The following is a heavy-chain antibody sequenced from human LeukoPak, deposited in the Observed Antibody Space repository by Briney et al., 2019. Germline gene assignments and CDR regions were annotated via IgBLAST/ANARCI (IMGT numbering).Heavy chain of an antibody. CDR3: TRESYGLSFDY. J-gene: IGHJ4*02. CDR1: GFTFGDYA. CDR2: IRSKAYGGTT. Sequence: PGGSLRLSCTASGFTFGDYAMSWVRQAPGKGLEWVGFIRSKAYGGTTEYAASVKGRFTISRDDSKSIAYLQMNSLKTEDTAVYYCTRESYGLSFDYWGQGTLVTVSS. V-gene: IGHV3-49*04. D-gene: IGHD5-18*01.